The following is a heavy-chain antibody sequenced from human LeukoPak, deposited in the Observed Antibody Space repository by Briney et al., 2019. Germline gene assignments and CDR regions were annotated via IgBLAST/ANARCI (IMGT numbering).Heavy chain of an antibody. CDR3: ARGLHNHRLGTMIPVH. D-gene: IGHD3-22*01. V-gene: IGHV3-21*01. CDR1: GFTFDDYG. CDR2: ISSSSSYI. Sequence: PGGSLRLSCAASGFTFDDYGMSWVRQAPGKGLEWVSSISSSSSYIYYADSVKGRFTISRDNAKNSLYLQMNSLRAEDTAVYYCARGLHNHRLGTMIPVHWGQGTLVTVSS. J-gene: IGHJ4*02.